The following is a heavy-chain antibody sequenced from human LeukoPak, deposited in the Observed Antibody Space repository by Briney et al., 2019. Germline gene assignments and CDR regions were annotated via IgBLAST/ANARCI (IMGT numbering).Heavy chain of an antibody. CDR2: IIPIFGTA. J-gene: IGHJ4*02. Sequence: SVKVSCKASGGTFSSYAISWVRQAPGQGLEWMGGIIPIFGTANYAQKLQGRVTMTTDTSTSTAYMELRSLRSDDTAVYYCARGQDWTVVTFWGQGTLVTVSS. CDR3: ARGQDWTVVTF. D-gene: IGHD4-23*01. CDR1: GGTFSSYA. V-gene: IGHV1-69*05.